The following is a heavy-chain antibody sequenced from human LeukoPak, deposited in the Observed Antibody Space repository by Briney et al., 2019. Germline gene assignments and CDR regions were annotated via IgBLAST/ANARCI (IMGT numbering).Heavy chain of an antibody. D-gene: IGHD3-22*01. CDR2: IYNIGSTGNT. CDR3: ASSQATGVYNYYDSSGYYDY. Sequence: GSLRLSCAASGFTFSSYSLNWVRQAPGKGLEWIGCIYNIGSTGNTHYNPSLKSRLTISEDTSKNQFSLKLSSVTAADTAVYYCASSQATGVYNYYDSSGYYDYWGQGTLVTVSS. V-gene: IGHV4-59*01. J-gene: IGHJ4*02. CDR1: GFTFSSYS.